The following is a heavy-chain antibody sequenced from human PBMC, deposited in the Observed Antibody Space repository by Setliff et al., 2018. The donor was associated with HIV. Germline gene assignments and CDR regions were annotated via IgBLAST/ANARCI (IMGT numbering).Heavy chain of an antibody. CDR1: GGNFSTYG. D-gene: IGHD2-21*01. V-gene: IGHV1-69*13. J-gene: IGHJ4*02. Sequence: SVKVSCKASGGNFSTYGISWVRQAPGQGLEWMGGIIPLFNKSNNAQKFQVRVTITADESTSTAYMELYNLRSEDTAMYYCTRGRGIIGALVYWGQGTLVTVSS. CDR3: TRGRGIIGALVY. CDR2: IIPLFNKS.